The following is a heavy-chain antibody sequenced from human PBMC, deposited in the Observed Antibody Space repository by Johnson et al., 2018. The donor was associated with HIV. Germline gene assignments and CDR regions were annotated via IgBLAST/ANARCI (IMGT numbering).Heavy chain of an antibody. CDR2: ISYDGSNK. CDR3: AAITLDAFDI. D-gene: IGHD5-12*01. V-gene: IGHV3-30*03. CDR1: EFTFSAFG. Sequence: QVQLVESGGGVVQPGRSLRLSCAASEFTFSAFGMHWVRQAPGKGLEWVAVISYDGSNKYYADSVKGRFTISRDNSKNTLYLQMNSLRAEDTAVYYCAAITLDAFDIWGQGTMVTVSS. J-gene: IGHJ3*02.